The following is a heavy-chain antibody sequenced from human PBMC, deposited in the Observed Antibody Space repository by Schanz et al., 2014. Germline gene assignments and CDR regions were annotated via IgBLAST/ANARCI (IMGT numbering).Heavy chain of an antibody. V-gene: IGHV4-61*02. D-gene: IGHD1-1*01. CDR3: ARDTTWRLDL. J-gene: IGHJ2*01. CDR2: VFPNGIT. Sequence: QVQLQESGPGLVKPSQTLSLTCTVSGGSIRSGTYYWSWIRQPAGKALEWVGRVFPNGITNYNPSLKRRATIPRDPSKTQFSLTLTSLTAADTAVYYCARDTTWRLDLWGRGTLVTVSS. CDR1: GGSIRSGTYY.